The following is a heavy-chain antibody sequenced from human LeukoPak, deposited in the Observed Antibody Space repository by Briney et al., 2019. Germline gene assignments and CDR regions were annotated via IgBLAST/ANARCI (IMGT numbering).Heavy chain of an antibody. CDR1: GYTFTSYY. J-gene: IGHJ4*02. D-gene: IGHD3-22*01. CDR2: INPSGGST. CDR3: ARGDSSGYSYRGGLIY. Sequence: GASVKVSCKASGYTFTSYYMHWVRQAPGQGLEWMGIINPSGGSTSYAQKFQGRVTMTRDMSTSTVYMELNSLRSEDTAVYYCARGDSSGYSYRGGLIYWGQGTLVTVSS. V-gene: IGHV1-46*01.